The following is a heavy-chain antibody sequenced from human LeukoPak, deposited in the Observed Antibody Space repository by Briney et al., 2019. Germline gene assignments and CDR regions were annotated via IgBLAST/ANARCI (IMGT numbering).Heavy chain of an antibody. CDR3: ARRGQYCSGGACYSIGNYYFDY. J-gene: IGHJ4*02. V-gene: IGHV5-51*01. CDR1: GYSFPNYW. Sequence: GESLKISCKGSGYSFPNYWIAWVRQMPGKGLEWMGIIYPGDSDTRYSPSFQGQVTISVDKSITTAYLQWGSLKASDTAMYYCARRGQYCSGGACYSIGNYYFDYWGQGTLVTVSS. D-gene: IGHD2-15*01. CDR2: IYPGDSDT.